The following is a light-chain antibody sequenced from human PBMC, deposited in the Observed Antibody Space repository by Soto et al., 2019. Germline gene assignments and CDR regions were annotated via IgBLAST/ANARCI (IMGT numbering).Light chain of an antibody. CDR3: TSYTSSSTGV. CDR1: SSDVGGYNY. CDR2: EVS. V-gene: IGLV2-14*01. Sequence: HSALTQPASVSGSPGQSITISCTGTSSDVGGYNYVSWYQQHPGKAPKLMIYEVSNRPSGVSNRFSGSKSGNTASLAISGLQAEDEADYYCTSYTSSSTGVFGGGTKLTVL. J-gene: IGLJ3*02.